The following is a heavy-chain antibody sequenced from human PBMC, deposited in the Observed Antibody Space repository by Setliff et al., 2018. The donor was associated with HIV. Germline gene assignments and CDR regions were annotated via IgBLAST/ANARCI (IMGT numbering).Heavy chain of an antibody. CDR1: GYTFSSYD. D-gene: IGHD3-22*01. V-gene: IGHV1-8*02. CDR2: MNPNSGNT. Sequence: GASVKVSCKASGYTFSSYDINWVRQATGQGLEWMGWMNPNSGNTGYAQKFQGRVTMTRDTSTSTAYMDLGSLRSDDTAVYYCAKCSEMLGTPATSSGYYCGWFDPWGQGTLVTVSS. CDR3: AKCSEMLGTPATSSGYYCGWFDP. J-gene: IGHJ5*02.